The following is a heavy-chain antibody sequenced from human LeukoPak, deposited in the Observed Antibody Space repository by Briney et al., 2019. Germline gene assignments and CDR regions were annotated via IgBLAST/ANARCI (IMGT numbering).Heavy chain of an antibody. J-gene: IGHJ4*02. CDR2: INHSGST. Sequence: PETLSLTCTVSGGSISSTSYYWGWIRQPPGKGLEWIGEINHSGSTNYNPSLKSRVTISVDTSKNQFSLKLSSVTAADTAVYYCARGRIYSSGWYDVRKYFDYWGQGTLVTVSS. CDR1: GGSISSTSYY. CDR3: ARGRIYSSGWYDVRKYFDY. D-gene: IGHD6-19*01. V-gene: IGHV4-39*07.